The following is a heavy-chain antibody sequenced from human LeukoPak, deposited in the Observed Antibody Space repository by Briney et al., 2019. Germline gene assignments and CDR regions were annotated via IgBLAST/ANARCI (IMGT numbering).Heavy chain of an antibody. D-gene: IGHD6-19*01. J-gene: IGHJ4*02. Sequence: GGSLRLSCAASGFTFSSYEMNWVRQAPGKGLEWVSYISSSGSTIYYADSVKGRFTISGDNAKNSLYLQMNSLRAEDTAVYYCARDHRGWYQGIDYWGQGTLVTVSS. CDR2: ISSSGSTI. CDR3: ARDHRGWYQGIDY. CDR1: GFTFSSYE. V-gene: IGHV3-48*03.